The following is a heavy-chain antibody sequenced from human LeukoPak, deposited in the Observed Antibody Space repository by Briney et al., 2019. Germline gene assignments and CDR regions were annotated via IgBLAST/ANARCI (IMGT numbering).Heavy chain of an antibody. Sequence: PSETVSLTCTVSGDSISSTTYYWGWIRQPPGKVLEWIGSIYYSGSTYYNPSLKSRVTISVDTSKNQFSLKLSSVTAADTAVYYCASLPATFDFWSGSFDYWGQGTLVTVSS. J-gene: IGHJ4*02. CDR3: ASLPATFDFWSGSFDY. V-gene: IGHV4-39*01. CDR1: GDSISSTTYY. CDR2: IYYSGST. D-gene: IGHD3-3*01.